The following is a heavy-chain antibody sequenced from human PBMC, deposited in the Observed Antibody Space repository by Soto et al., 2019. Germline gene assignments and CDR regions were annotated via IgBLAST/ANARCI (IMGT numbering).Heavy chain of an antibody. CDR2: ISSSSSTI. Sequence: EVQLMAAGGGVVQPGGSLRLSCAASGFTFSSLSMHCVRQAPGKGLEWVAYISSSSSTIYYADSVRGRFTIPRDNAKNTPCLQMNSLRDEATAVLYCARHAPMCSGGACLDYWGQGPLFTVSS. J-gene: IGHJ4*02. V-gene: IGHV3-48*02. CDR3: ARHAPMCSGGACLDY. D-gene: IGHD2-15*01. CDR1: GFTFSSLS.